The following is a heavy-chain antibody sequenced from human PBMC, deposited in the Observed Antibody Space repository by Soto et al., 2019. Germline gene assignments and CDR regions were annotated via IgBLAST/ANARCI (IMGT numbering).Heavy chain of an antibody. V-gene: IGHV4-34*01. Sequence: TSETLSLTCAVYGGSFGGYYWTWIRQPPGTGLEWIGEINHSGSTNYNPSLKSRVTISVDTSKNQFSLKLTSVTAADTAVYYCARDKITGLFDYWGQGTLVT. D-gene: IGHD2-8*02. J-gene: IGHJ4*02. CDR2: INHSGST. CDR1: GGSFGGYY. CDR3: ARDKITGLFDY.